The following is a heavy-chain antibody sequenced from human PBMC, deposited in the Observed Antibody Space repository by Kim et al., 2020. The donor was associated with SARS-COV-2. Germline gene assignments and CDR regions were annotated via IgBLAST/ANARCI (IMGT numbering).Heavy chain of an antibody. V-gene: IGHV4-39*07. Sequence: SETLSLTYTVSSDAINSYTYYWVWVRQPPRKGLEWIGTMFYGGNTHYNPSLESRVTMSVDRSKNQFSLKLSSVTATDTAVYFCAGGRGTYSALNYWGQGTPVTVSS. CDR3: AGGRGTYSALNY. CDR2: MFYGGNT. CDR1: SDAINSYTYY. D-gene: IGHD1-26*01. J-gene: IGHJ4*02.